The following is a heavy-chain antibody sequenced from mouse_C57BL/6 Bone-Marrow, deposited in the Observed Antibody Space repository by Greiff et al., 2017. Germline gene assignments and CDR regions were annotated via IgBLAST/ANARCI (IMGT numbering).Heavy chain of an antibody. Sequence: EVQLQQSGPELVKPGASVKISCKASGYTFTDYYMNWVKQSHGKSLEWIGDINPNNGGTSYNQKFKGKATLTVYKSSSTAYMERRSLTSEDSAVYYCARCPYGSPFDYWGQGTTLTVSS. CDR2: INPNNGGT. V-gene: IGHV1-26*01. D-gene: IGHD1-1*01. J-gene: IGHJ2*01. CDR3: ARCPYGSPFDY. CDR1: GYTFTDYY.